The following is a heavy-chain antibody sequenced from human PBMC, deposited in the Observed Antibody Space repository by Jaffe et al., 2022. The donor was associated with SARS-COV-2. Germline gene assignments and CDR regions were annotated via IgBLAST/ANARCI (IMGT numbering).Heavy chain of an antibody. CDR1: GGSISSSSYY. J-gene: IGHJ4*02. V-gene: IGHV4-39*01. CDR3: ARNDYVWGSYHVFFY. D-gene: IGHD3-16*02. Sequence: QLQLQESGPGLVKPSETLSLTCTVSGGSISSSSYYWGWIRQPPGKGLEWIGSIYYSGSTYYNPSLKSRVTISVDTSKNQFSLKLSSVTAADTAVYYCARNDYVWGSYHVFFYWGQGTLVTVSS. CDR2: IYYSGST.